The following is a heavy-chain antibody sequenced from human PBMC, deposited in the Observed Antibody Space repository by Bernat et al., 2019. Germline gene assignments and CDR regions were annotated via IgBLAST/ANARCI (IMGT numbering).Heavy chain of an antibody. Sequence: EVQLVESGGGLIQPGGSLTLSCAASGFTVSVNYMSWVRQAPGKGLEWLSVLYTNGKTYYAGSVEGRFTNYDDSSENTLYLQMNSLRAEDTAVYYWARGRAPPDQWLPTTWGQGTLVTVSS. J-gene: IGHJ4*02. CDR3: ARGRAPPDQWLPTT. D-gene: IGHD6-19*01. CDR2: LYTNGKT. CDR1: GFTVSVNY. V-gene: IGHV3-53*01.